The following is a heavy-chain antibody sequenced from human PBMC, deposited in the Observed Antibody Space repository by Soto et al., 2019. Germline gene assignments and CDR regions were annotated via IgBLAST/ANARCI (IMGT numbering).Heavy chain of an antibody. CDR3: ARSDGRY. CDR2: IYYSGST. J-gene: IGHJ4*02. V-gene: IGHV4-59*01. CDR1: GGSIDSYY. Sequence: SATLSLTCTVPGGSIDSYYWSWIRQPPGKGLEWIGYIYYSGSTNYNPSLKSRVTISVDTSKNQFSLKLNSVTAADTAVYYCARSDGRYWGQGTRVT.